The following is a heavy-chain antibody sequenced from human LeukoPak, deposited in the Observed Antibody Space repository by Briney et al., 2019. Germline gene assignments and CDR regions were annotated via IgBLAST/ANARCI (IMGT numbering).Heavy chain of an antibody. J-gene: IGHJ4*02. CDR2: INPNSGGT. CDR1: GYTFTGYY. CDR3: ARDLIVVVPAAAFDY. V-gene: IGHV1-2*02. D-gene: IGHD2-2*01. Sequence: AGSVTVSCKASGYTFTGYYMHWVRQAPGQGVERMGWINPNSGGTKYAQRLQGRVTITRGTFISTAYMYLSRLRSDDTAVYYCARDLIVVVPAAAFDYWGQGTLVTVSS.